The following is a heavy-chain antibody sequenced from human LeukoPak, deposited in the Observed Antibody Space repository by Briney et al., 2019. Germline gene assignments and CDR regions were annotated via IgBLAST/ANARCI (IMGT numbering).Heavy chain of an antibody. J-gene: IGHJ4*02. Sequence: SVKVSCKASGGTFSSYAISWVRQAPGQGLEWMGGIIPIFGTANYAQKFQGRVTITADESTSTAYMELSSLRSEDTAVYYCASRQFCRGGSCYPYYFDYWGQGTLVTVSS. CDR3: ASRQFCRGGSCYPYYFDY. CDR1: GGTFSSYA. D-gene: IGHD2-15*01. V-gene: IGHV1-69*13. CDR2: IIPIFGTA.